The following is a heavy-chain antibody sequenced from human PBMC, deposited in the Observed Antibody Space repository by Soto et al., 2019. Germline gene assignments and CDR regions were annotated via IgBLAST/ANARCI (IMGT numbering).Heavy chain of an antibody. CDR3: ARAPGGGRAPKATYGMDV. D-gene: IGHD3-16*01. Sequence: QVQLQESGPGLVKPSETLSLTCTVSGDSINRYYWSWIRQSSGKGLAWIGYIYYTGSVTYNPSLTSRVTISVDTSKNQFSLMLSSVTAADTAMYYCARAPGGGRAPKATYGMDVWGPGTTVTVSS. V-gene: IGHV4-59*01. J-gene: IGHJ6*02. CDR2: IYYTGSV. CDR1: GDSINRYY.